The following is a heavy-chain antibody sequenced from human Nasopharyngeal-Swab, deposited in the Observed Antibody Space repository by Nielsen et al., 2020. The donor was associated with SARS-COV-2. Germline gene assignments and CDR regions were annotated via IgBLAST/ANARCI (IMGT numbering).Heavy chain of an antibody. CDR3: TTDYYFDY. J-gene: IGHJ4*02. V-gene: IGHV3-73*01. Sequence: GESLKISCAASGFIFSGSAMHWVRKASGKGLEWVGRIGDKDNNYATTYGAAVKGRFTISRDDSKNTAFLQMDSLKTEDTALYYCTTDYYFDYWGQGTLVTVSS. CDR2: IGDKDNNYAT. CDR1: GFIFSGSA.